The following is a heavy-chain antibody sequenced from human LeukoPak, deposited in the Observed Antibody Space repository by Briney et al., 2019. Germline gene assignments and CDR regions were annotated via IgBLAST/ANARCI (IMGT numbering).Heavy chain of an antibody. CDR2: VFYSGST. Sequence: SETLSLTCTVSGGSISSYSWSWIRQPPGKGLEWIGYVFYSGSTNYNPSLKSRVTISVDTSKNQFTLKLSSVTPADTAVYYCARDGGRFSFGFGYWGQGTLVTVSS. CDR3: ARDGGRFSFGFGY. D-gene: IGHD5-18*01. J-gene: IGHJ4*02. V-gene: IGHV4-59*01. CDR1: GGSISSYS.